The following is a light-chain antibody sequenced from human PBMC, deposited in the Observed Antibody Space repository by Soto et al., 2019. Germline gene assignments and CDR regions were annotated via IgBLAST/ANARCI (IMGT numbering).Light chain of an antibody. J-gene: IGKJ5*01. CDR3: QQLYTLPFT. Sequence: AIQMTQSPSSLSASLLDRVTITCRASQGIRNDLGWYQQKPGKAPKLLIYAASSLQSGVPSRFSGSGSGTEFTLTISGLLPEDFAAYHCQQLYTLPFTFGQGTRLENK. CDR1: QGIRND. CDR2: AAS. V-gene: IGKV1-6*01.